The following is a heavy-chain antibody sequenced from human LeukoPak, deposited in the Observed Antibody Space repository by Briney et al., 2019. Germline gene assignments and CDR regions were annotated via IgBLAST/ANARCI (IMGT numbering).Heavy chain of an antibody. CDR2: IYHNGTP. D-gene: IGHD2-2*02. Sequence: SSETLSLTCAVSVGSINSGNWWSWVRHSPGKGLEWIGEIYHNGTPNYNPSLKSRVTISADTFKNHFSLKMTSVTAADTAVYYCATAPILRGEGGEHYKYGMDVWGQGTTVIVSS. CDR3: ATAPILRGEGGEHYKYGMDV. J-gene: IGHJ6*02. V-gene: IGHV4-4*02. CDR1: VGSINSGNW.